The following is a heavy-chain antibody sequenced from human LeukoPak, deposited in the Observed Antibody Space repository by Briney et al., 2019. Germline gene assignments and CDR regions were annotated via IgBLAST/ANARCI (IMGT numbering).Heavy chain of an antibody. CDR2: IYHSGST. J-gene: IGHJ2*01. D-gene: IGHD6-19*01. CDR3: ARERPSSAWTTIRWFFDL. Sequence: PSETLSLTCAVSGGSISSGDYAWSWIRQPPGKGLEWIGYIYHSGSTYYNPSLKSRVTMSVDRSKNQFSLKLSSVTAADTAVYYCARERPSSAWTTIRWFFDLWGRGTLVTVSS. V-gene: IGHV4-30-2*01. CDR1: GGSISSGDYA.